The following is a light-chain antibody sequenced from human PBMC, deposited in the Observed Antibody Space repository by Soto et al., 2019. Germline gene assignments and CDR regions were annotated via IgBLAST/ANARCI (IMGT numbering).Light chain of an antibody. V-gene: IGLV2-8*01. J-gene: IGLJ2*01. CDR3: SSYAGVKTFVV. CDR2: EVT. Sequence: QSALTQPPSASGSPGQSVTISCTGTNSDVGGYSYVSWYQQHPGKGPKLIIYEVTKRPSGVPARFSGSKSGNTASLTVSGLQTEDEAHYYCSSYAGVKTFVVFGGGTKLTVL. CDR1: NSDVGGYSY.